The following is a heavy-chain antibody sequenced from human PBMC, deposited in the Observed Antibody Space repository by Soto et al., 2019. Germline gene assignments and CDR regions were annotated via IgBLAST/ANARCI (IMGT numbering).Heavy chain of an antibody. D-gene: IGHD5-18*01. V-gene: IGHV3-30-3*01. Sequence: GGSLRLSCAASGFTFSSYAMHWVRQAPGKGLEWVAVISYDGSNKYYADSVKGRFTISRDNSKNTLYLQMNSLRAGDTAVYYCARGRGYSYGFMGSRASSYGMDVCGQRPTFPVS. J-gene: IGHJ6*02. CDR3: ARGRGYSYGFMGSRASSYGMDV. CDR1: GFTFSSYA. CDR2: ISYDGSNK.